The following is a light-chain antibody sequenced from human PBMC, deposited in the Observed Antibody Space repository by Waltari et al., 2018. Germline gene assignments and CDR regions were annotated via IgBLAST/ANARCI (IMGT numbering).Light chain of an antibody. J-gene: IGLJ1*01. V-gene: IGLV2-23*01. Sequence: QSALTQPAAVSEPPGQSITISCAGSNSDVGNHNLVSWYQQHPGEAPKLLIFETTKRPSGVSDRFSGSRSGNTASLTISGLQAEDEAEYSCCAYAGSSIYVFGSGTRVTVL. CDR1: NSDVGNHNL. CDR2: ETT. CDR3: CAYAGSSIYV.